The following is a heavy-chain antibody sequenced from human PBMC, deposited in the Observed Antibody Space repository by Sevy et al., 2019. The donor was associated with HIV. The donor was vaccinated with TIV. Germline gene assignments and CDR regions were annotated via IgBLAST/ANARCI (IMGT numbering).Heavy chain of an antibody. D-gene: IGHD3-3*01. V-gene: IGHV3-30*04. CDR3: ARTTSQGYYDFWSGGIDY. J-gene: IGHJ4*02. CDR1: GFTFSSYA. Sequence: GGSLRLSCAASGFTFSSYAMYWVRQAPGKGLEWVAVISYDGSNKYYADSRKGRLTISTDNSKNTLYLQMNSLRAEDTAVYYCARTTSQGYYDFWSGGIDYWGQGTLVTVSS. CDR2: ISYDGSNK.